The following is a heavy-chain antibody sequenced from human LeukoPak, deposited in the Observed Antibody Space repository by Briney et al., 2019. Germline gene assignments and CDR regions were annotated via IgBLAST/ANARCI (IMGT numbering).Heavy chain of an antibody. J-gene: IGHJ1*01. CDR3: AREGVVVTAIRSEYFQH. CDR2: INAGNGNT. D-gene: IGHD2-21*02. CDR1: GYTFTSYA. Sequence: GASVKVSCKASGYTFTSYAMHWVRQAPGQRLEWTGWINAGNGNTKYSQKFQGRVTITRDTSASTAYMELSSLRSEDTAVYYCAREGVVVTAIRSEYFQHWGQGTLVTVSS. V-gene: IGHV1-3*01.